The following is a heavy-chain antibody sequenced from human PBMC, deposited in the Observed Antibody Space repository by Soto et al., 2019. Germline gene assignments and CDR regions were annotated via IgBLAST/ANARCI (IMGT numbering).Heavy chain of an antibody. CDR2: IWYDGSNK. J-gene: IGHJ4*02. CDR3: ARGITMLAVDY. V-gene: IGHV3-33*01. D-gene: IGHD3-22*01. Sequence: QVQLVESGGGVVQPGRSLRLSCAASGFTLSSYGMHWVRQAPGKGLEWVAVIWYDGSNKYYADSVKGRFTISRDNSKNTLYLQMNSLRAEDTAVYYCARGITMLAVDYWGQGTLVTVSS. CDR1: GFTLSSYG.